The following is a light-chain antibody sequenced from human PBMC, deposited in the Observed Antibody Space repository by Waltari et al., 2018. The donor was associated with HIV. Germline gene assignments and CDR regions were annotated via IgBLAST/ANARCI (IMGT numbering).Light chain of an antibody. J-gene: IGLJ3*02. V-gene: IGLV2-14*01. CDR1: GSDIAVYNY. Sequence: QSALTQPASVSGSPGQSITISCIGSGSDIAVYNYISWYQHPPDGAPRLVVFNTISRPSGSPFRFSGSKSGNTASLTISGLQAEDEGIYYCSSYASGGSLLFGGGTKVTVL. CDR3: SSYASGGSLL. CDR2: NTI.